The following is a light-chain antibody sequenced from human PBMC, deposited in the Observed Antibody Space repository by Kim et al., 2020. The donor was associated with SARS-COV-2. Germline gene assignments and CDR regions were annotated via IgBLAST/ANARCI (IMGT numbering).Light chain of an antibody. CDR1: SSNIGNNY. J-gene: IGLJ1*01. CDR3: GTWDSSLSAGYV. V-gene: IGLV1-51*01. CDR2: DNN. Sequence: KVTISCSGSSSNIGNNYVSWYQQLPGTAPKLLIYDNNKRPSGIPDRLSGSKSGTSATLGITGLQTGDEADYYCGTWDSSLSAGYVFGTGTKVTVL.